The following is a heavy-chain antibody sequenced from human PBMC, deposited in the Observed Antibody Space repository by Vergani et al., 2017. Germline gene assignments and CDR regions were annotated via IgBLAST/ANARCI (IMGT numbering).Heavy chain of an antibody. CDR1: GFTFSSYA. Sequence: EVQLLESGGGLVQPGGSLRLSCAASGFTFSSYAMSWARQAPGKGLEWVSAISGSGGSTYSADSVKGRVTISRDNSKNTLYLQMNSLRAEDTAVYYCARGGYCSSTSCYYGMDVWGQGTTVTVSS. D-gene: IGHD2-2*01. CDR3: ARGGYCSSTSCYYGMDV. V-gene: IGHV3-23*01. CDR2: ISGSGGST. J-gene: IGHJ6*02.